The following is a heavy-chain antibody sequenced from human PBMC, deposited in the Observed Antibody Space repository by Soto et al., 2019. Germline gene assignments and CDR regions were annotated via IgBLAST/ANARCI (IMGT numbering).Heavy chain of an antibody. V-gene: IGHV3-48*01. CDR1: GVTFTSYS. CDR2: IRGTT. J-gene: IGHJ3*02. Sequence: PGGSLELSSAASGVTFTSYSMNWVRQAPGKGLEWVSYIRGTTHYADSVKGRFTISRDNARSSLYLQMNSLRADDTAVYYCARDDSFAFDIWGQGTMVTVSS. CDR3: ARDDSFAFDI. D-gene: IGHD2-21*01.